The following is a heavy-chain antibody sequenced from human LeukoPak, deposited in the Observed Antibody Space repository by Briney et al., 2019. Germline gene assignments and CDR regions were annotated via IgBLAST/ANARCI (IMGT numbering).Heavy chain of an antibody. CDR2: IRGSGGST. Sequence: GGSLRLSCAASGFTFSSYAISWVRQAPGKGLEWVSAIRGSGGSTYYADSVKGRFTISRDNSTNTLYLQMNSLRAEDTAVYYCAKSPAAIIEDYYYYYYMDVWGKGTTVTVSS. V-gene: IGHV3-23*01. CDR3: AKSPAAIIEDYYYYYYMDV. J-gene: IGHJ6*03. CDR1: GFTFSSYA. D-gene: IGHD2-2*02.